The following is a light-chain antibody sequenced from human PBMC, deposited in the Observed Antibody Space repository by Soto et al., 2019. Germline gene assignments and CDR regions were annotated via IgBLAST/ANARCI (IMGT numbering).Light chain of an antibody. J-gene: IGLJ1*01. CDR3: NSQRSSGTRV. Sequence: QSVLTQPASVSGSPGQSITISCTGTSSDVGGYKHVSWYQHHPGKAPKLMIYEVSNRPSGVSNRFSGSKSGYTASLTISGHQAEDEADYYCNSQRSSGTRVFGTGTKLTVL. CDR2: EVS. V-gene: IGLV2-14*01. CDR1: SSDVGGYKH.